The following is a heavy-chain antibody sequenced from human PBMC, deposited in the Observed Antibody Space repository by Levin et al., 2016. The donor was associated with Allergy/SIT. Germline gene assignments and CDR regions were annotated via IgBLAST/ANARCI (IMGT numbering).Heavy chain of an antibody. J-gene: IGHJ4*02. CDR3: AREMVRGAIRDYYFDY. V-gene: IGHV4-59*01. D-gene: IGHD3-10*01. Sequence: WIRQPPGKGLEWIGYIYYSGSTNYNPSLKSRVTISVDTSKNQFSLKLSSVTAADTAVYYCAREMVRGAIRDYYFDYWGQGTLVTVSS. CDR2: IYYSGST.